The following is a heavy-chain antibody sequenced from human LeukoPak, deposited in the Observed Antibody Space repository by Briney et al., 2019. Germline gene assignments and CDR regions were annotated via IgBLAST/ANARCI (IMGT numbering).Heavy chain of an antibody. D-gene: IGHD3-22*01. CDR2: IYTSGST. Sequence: SQTLSLTCTVSGGSISSGSYYWSWIRQPAGKGLEWIGRIYTSGSTNYNPSLKTRVTISVDTSKNQFSLKLSSVTAANTSVYYCARARSFDSSGYYSNDAFDAWGQGTLVTVSS. CDR3: ARARSFDSSGYYSNDAFDA. J-gene: IGHJ3*01. CDR1: GGSISSGSYY. V-gene: IGHV4-61*02.